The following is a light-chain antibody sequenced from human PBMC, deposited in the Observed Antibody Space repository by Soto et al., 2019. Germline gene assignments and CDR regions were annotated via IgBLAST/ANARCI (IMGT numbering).Light chain of an antibody. CDR3: QACDSSTVV. CDR2: QDS. V-gene: IGLV3-1*01. J-gene: IGLJ2*01. CDR1: KLGDKY. Sequence: SYELTQPPSVSVSPGQTASITCSGDKLGDKYACWYQQKPGQSPVVVIYQDSKRPSGIPERFSGSNSGNTATLTISGTQAMDAADYYCQACDSSTVVFGGGTKLTVL.